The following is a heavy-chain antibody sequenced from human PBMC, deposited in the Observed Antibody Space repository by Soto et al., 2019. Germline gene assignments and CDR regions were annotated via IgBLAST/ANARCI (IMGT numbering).Heavy chain of an antibody. V-gene: IGHV4-30-4*01. CDR3: ALYGSGSYYFSWFDP. CDR1: GGSISSGDYY. Sequence: SETLSLTCTVSGGSISSGDYYWSWIRQPPGKGLEWIGYIYYSGSTYYNPSLKSRVTISVDTSKNQFSLKLNSVTAADTAVYYCALYGSGSYYFSWFDPWGQGTLVTVSS. J-gene: IGHJ5*02. D-gene: IGHD3-10*01. CDR2: IYYSGST.